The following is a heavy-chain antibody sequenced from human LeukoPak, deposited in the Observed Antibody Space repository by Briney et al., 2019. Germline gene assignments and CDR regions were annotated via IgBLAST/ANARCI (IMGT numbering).Heavy chain of an antibody. V-gene: IGHV3-7*01. Sequence: PGGSLRLSCAAPGFTLSGHWMSWVRQAPGKGLEWVANINQGGSDKYYVDSVKGRFTISRDNANNLLYLQMNSLRGEDTAVYYCTRDRSRAEDDWGQGTLVTVSS. CDR1: GFTLSGHW. J-gene: IGHJ4*02. D-gene: IGHD1-14*01. CDR3: TRDRSRAEDD. CDR2: INQGGSDK.